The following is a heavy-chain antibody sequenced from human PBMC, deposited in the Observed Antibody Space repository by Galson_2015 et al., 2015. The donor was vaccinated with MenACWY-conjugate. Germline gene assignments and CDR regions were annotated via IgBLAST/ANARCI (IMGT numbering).Heavy chain of an antibody. CDR2: IYHSGST. CDR3: TMEGGGALITLAFDY. Sequence: SETLSLTCGVSGFSIGAGYYWGWIRQPPGKGLEWIGNIYHSGSTYYDPSLKSRLHMSLDRTKNQFSLELSSVTAADTAVYYCTMEGGGALITLAFDYWGQGTLITVSS. V-gene: IGHV4-38-2*01. J-gene: IGHJ4*02. CDR1: GFSIGAGYY. D-gene: IGHD3-16*01.